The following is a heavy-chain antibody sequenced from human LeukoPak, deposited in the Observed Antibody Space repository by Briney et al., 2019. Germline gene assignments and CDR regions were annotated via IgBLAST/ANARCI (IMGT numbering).Heavy chain of an antibody. CDR1: GYTFASYA. J-gene: IGHJ4*02. CDR3: ARVQSYSSGWYYRGPYFDY. CDR2: INAGNGNT. Sequence: ASVKVSCKASGYTFASYAMHWVRQAPGQRLEWMGWINAGNGNTKYSQKFQGRVTITRDTSASTAYMELSSLRSEDTAVYYCARVQSYSSGWYYRGPYFDYWGQGTLVTVSS. V-gene: IGHV1-3*01. D-gene: IGHD6-19*01.